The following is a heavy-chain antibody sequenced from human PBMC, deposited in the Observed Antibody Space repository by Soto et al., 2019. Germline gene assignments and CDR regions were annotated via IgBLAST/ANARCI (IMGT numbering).Heavy chain of an antibody. Sequence: QVQLVQSGAEVKKPGASVKVSCKASGYTFTSFGISWVRQAPGQGPEWMGWISAYNGNTNYAENIQRRVTMTTDTTTSTAYMELRSLRSDGTSVYYCARDHRGGTDALDIWGQGIMVTVSS. CDR3: ARDHRGGTDALDI. CDR2: ISAYNGNT. D-gene: IGHD2-15*01. J-gene: IGHJ3*02. CDR1: GYTFTSFG. V-gene: IGHV1-18*01.